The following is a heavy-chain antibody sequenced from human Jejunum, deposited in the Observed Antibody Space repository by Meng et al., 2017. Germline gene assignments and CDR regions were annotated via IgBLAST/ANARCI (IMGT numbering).Heavy chain of an antibody. CDR2: MNPNSGRT. CDR3: ARAYCTESTCRYYHHYGMGV. V-gene: IGHV1-8*01. J-gene: IGHJ6*01. CDR1: GYSFTNYD. D-gene: IGHD2-8*02. Sequence: ASVKVSCKASGYSFTNYDINWVRQATGQGLEYLGWMNPNSGRTGFAQNFQGRVTMTRDTSISTAYMELSTLRSEDTAVYYCARAYCTESTCRYYHHYGMGVWGQGSTVTFSS.